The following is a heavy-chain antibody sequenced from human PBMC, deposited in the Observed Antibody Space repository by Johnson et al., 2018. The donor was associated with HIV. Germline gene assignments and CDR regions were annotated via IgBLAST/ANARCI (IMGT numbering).Heavy chain of an antibody. Sequence: VQLVESGGGLVQPGGSLRLSCAASGFTFSSYDMHWVRQATGKGLEWVSAIGTAGDTYYPGSVKGRFTISRENAKNSLYLQMNSLRAGDPAVYYCARGDSYIVATDDAFDIWGQGTMVTVSS. D-gene: IGHD5-12*01. CDR2: IGTAGDT. CDR1: GFTFSSYD. CDR3: ARGDSYIVATDDAFDI. V-gene: IGHV3-13*01. J-gene: IGHJ3*02.